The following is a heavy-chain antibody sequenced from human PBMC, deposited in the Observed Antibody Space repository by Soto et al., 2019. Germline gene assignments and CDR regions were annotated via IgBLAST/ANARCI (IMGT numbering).Heavy chain of an antibody. CDR2: MNPNSGNT. V-gene: IGHV1-8*01. J-gene: IGHJ4*02. Sequence: ASVKVSCKASGYTFTSYDINWVRQATGQGLEWMGWMNPNSGNTDYAQKFQGRVTMTRNTSISTAYMELSSLRSEDTAVYYCATLLSTVTYVCSYAIEFWGQGTLVTVSS. D-gene: IGHD4-17*01. CDR3: ATLLSTVTYVCSYAIEF. CDR1: GYTFTSYD.